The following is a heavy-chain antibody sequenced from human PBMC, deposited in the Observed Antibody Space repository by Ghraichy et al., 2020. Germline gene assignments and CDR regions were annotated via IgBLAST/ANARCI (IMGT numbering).Heavy chain of an antibody. CDR1: GYIFTDYY. CDR2: IHPNNGDT. Sequence: ASVKVSCKASGYIFTDYYMHWVRQAPGQGLEWVGRIHPNNGDTDYALEFQGRVTMTWDTSITTAYMELSRLRSDDTALYYCARPSTGETFVDYWGQGTLVTVSS. J-gene: IGHJ4*02. CDR3: ARPSTGETFVDY. V-gene: IGHV1-2*06. D-gene: IGHD7-27*01.